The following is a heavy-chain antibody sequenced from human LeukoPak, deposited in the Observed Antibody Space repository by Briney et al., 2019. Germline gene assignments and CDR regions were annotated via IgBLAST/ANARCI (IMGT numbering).Heavy chain of an antibody. CDR2: IYTSGST. V-gene: IGHV4-4*07. CDR3: ARDHRDYCDNWFDP. Sequence: SETLSLTCTVSGGSISSYYWRWIRQPAGKGLGWLGRIYTSGSTNYHPSLKSRVTMSVDTSKNQFSLKLSSVTAADTAVYYCARDHRDYCDNWFDPWGQGTLVTVSS. J-gene: IGHJ5*02. CDR1: GGSISSYY. D-gene: IGHD4-17*01.